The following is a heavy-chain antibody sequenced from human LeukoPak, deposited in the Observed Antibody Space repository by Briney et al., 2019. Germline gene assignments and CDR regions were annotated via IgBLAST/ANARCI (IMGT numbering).Heavy chain of an antibody. J-gene: IGHJ6*02. Sequence: PSETLSLTCAVSGGSISSSNWWSWVRPPPGKGLEWIGEIYHSGSTNYNPSLKSRVTISVDKSKNQFSLKLSSVTAADTAVYYCARVGSDWGLSRMDVWGQGTTVTVSS. CDR1: GGSISSSNW. CDR2: IYHSGST. V-gene: IGHV4-4*02. D-gene: IGHD3-16*01. CDR3: ARVGSDWGLSRMDV.